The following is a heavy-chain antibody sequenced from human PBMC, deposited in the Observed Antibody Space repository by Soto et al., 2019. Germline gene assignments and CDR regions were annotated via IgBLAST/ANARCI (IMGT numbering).Heavy chain of an antibody. Sequence: GASVKVSCKASGYSFTSLDINWVRQTAGQGLEWMGWMQPSTGRTGYAQKFQGRVTMTRDTSINTAYMELTTLTSDDTAFYYCARGVSAGVDYWGKGTLGTVSS. CDR3: ARGVSAGVDY. V-gene: IGHV1-8*01. J-gene: IGHJ4*02. CDR1: GYSFTSLD. CDR2: MQPSTGRT. D-gene: IGHD1-26*01.